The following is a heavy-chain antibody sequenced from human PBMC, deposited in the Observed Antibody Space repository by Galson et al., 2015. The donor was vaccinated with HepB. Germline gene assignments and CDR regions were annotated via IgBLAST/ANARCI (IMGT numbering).Heavy chain of an antibody. V-gene: IGHV3-13*05. D-gene: IGHD4-23*01. Sequence: SLRLSCAASGFTFSTYDLHWVRHVTGNGLEWVSAISTDGDPFYADSVRGRFTISRENAKNSWYLQMNSLRVKDTAVYYCAGVRWVDRAFDIWGQGTMVTVSS. CDR1: GFTFSTYD. CDR3: AGVRWVDRAFDI. J-gene: IGHJ3*02. CDR2: ISTDGDP.